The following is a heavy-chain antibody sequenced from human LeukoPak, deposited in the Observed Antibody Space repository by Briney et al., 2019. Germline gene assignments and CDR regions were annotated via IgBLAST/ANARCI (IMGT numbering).Heavy chain of an antibody. V-gene: IGHV4-34*01. CDR3: ARLRGVATTQPRGYYFDY. CDR1: GGSFSDYY. CDR2: INHSGGT. J-gene: IGHJ4*02. Sequence: SETLSLTCAVYGGSFSDYYWSWIRQPPGKGLEWIGEINHSGGTNYNPSLKSRVSMSVDTSKNQFSLRVSYVTAADTAVYFCARLRGVATTQPRGYYFDYWGQGTLVTVSS. D-gene: IGHD5-12*01.